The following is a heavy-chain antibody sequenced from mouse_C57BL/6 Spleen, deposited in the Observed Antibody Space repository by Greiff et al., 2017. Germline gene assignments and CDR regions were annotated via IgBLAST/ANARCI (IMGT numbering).Heavy chain of an antibody. V-gene: IGHV1-59*01. J-gene: IGHJ4*01. CDR2: IDPSDSYT. CDR3: AISKPYGSSDYYARDY. CDR1: GYTFTSYW. D-gene: IGHD1-1*01. Sequence: VQLQQPGAELVRPGTSVKLSCKASGYTFTSYWMHWVKQRPGQGLEWIGVIDPSDSYTNYNQKFKGKATLTVDTSSSTAYMQLSSLTSEGSAVYYCAISKPYGSSDYYARDYWVQGTSATVPA.